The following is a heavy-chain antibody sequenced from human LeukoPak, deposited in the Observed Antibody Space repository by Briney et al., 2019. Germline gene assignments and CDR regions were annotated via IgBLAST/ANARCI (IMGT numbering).Heavy chain of an antibody. CDR2: IYTSGST. V-gene: IGHV4-61*02. J-gene: IGHJ4*02. Sequence: PSETLSLTCTVSGGSISSGSYYWSWIRQPAGKGLEWIGRIYTSGSTNYNPSLKSRVTILVDTSMNQFSLKLSSVTAADTAVYYCASGMAGIAAAWGQGTLVTVSS. D-gene: IGHD6-13*01. CDR1: GGSISSGSYY. CDR3: ASGMAGIAAA.